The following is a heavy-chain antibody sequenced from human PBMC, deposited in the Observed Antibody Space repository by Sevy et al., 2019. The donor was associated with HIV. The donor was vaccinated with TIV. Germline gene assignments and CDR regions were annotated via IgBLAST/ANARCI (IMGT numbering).Heavy chain of an antibody. CDR2: IKSNTDGGTG. J-gene: IGHJ4*02. V-gene: IGHV3-15*01. D-gene: IGHD5-18*01. Sequence: RGSLRLSCAASGFTFTNTWMSCVRQAPGKGLEWVGRIKSNTDGGTGDYAAPVKGRFSISRDDSKNTLYLQMNSLKTEDIAMYYCSTGDPYNRYGYMRPYFFDYWGQGTMVSVSS. CDR3: STGDPYNRYGYMRPYFFDY. CDR1: GFTFTNTW.